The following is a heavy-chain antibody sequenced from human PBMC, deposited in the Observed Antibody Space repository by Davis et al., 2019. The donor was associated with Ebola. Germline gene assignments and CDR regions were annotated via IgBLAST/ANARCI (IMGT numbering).Heavy chain of an antibody. D-gene: IGHD6-19*01. Sequence: ASVPVSCKASGFTLTKYAIHCVRQAPGQRLEWMGWVHGGTGNTKYSQRFQGRVTITTDTSASTVYLDLTSLRSEDTAVFYCARASFGYNSGWYADYWGPGSLVTVSS. CDR3: ARASFGYNSGWYADY. J-gene: IGHJ4*02. V-gene: IGHV1-3*01. CDR2: VHGGTGNT. CDR1: GFTLTKYA.